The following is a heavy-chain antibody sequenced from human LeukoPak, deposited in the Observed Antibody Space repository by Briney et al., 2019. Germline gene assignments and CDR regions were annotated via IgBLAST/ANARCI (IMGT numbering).Heavy chain of an antibody. CDR3: AKDRGYCSRTSCGGRWYYGMDV. Sequence: GGSLRLSCAASGFTFSSYGMHWVRQAPGKGLEWVAVISYDGSNKYYTDPVKGRFTISRDNSKNTLYLQMNSLRAEDTAVYYCAKDRGYCSRTSCGGRWYYGMDVWGQGTTVTVSS. CDR2: ISYDGSNK. V-gene: IGHV3-30*18. CDR1: GFTFSSYG. D-gene: IGHD2-2*01. J-gene: IGHJ6*02.